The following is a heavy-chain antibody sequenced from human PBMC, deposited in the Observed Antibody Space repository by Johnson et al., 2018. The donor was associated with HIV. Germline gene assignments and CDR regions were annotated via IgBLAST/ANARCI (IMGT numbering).Heavy chain of an antibody. Sequence: QVQLVESGGGLVQPGRSLRFSCAASGFTFSSYGMHWVRQAPGKGLEWVAVISYDGSNKYYADSVKGRFTISRDNSKNTLYLQMNSLRAEDTALYYCAKGDAFDIWGQGTMVTVSS. CDR3: AKGDAFDI. V-gene: IGHV3-30*18. CDR2: ISYDGSNK. J-gene: IGHJ3*02. CDR1: GFTFSSYG.